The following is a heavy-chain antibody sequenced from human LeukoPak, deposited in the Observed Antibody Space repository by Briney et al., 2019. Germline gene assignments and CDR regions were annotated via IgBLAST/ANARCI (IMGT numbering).Heavy chain of an antibody. Sequence: GGSLRLSCAASGFTFSSYAMHWVRQAPGKGLEWVAVISYDGSNKYYADSVKGRFTISRDNSKNTLYLQMDSLRAEDTAVYYCARDLTTVYWGQGTLVTVSS. CDR2: ISYDGSNK. J-gene: IGHJ4*02. CDR1: GFTFSSYA. CDR3: ARDLTTVY. V-gene: IGHV3-30-3*01. D-gene: IGHD4-17*01.